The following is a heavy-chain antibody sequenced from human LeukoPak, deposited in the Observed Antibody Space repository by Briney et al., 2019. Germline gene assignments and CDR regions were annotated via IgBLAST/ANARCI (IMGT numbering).Heavy chain of an antibody. CDR2: ISSTSRYI. D-gene: IGHD3-10*01. CDR1: GLTFSSYN. Sequence: GGSLRLSCAASGLTFSSYNMNWVRQAPGKGLEWVSFISSTSRYIYYADSVKGRFTISRDNAKNSLYLQMNRLRAEDTAVYYCAREGGSGSHDYWGQGNLITVSS. V-gene: IGHV3-21*01. J-gene: IGHJ4*02. CDR3: AREGGSGSHDY.